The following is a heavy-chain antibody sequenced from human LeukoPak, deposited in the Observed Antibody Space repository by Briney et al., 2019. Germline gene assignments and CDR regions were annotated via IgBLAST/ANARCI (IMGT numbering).Heavy chain of an antibody. Sequence: GGSLTLSCAASGFTFSSYWMHWVRQVPGKGLVWVSRINEEGTFTNYADSAKGRFTISRDNAKNTVYLQMNSLRVEDTAVYYCARDAVAGSGSYYNWGQGTLVIVSS. D-gene: IGHD3-10*01. CDR2: INEEGTFT. CDR1: GFTFSSYW. CDR3: ARDAVAGSGSYYN. J-gene: IGHJ4*02. V-gene: IGHV3-74*01.